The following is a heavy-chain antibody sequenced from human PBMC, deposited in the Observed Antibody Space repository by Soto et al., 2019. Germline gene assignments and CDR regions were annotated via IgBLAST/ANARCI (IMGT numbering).Heavy chain of an antibody. CDR2: XTAXXGXT. J-gene: IGHJ4*02. CDR3: ARDATAGIAARFDY. D-gene: IGHD6-6*01. Sequence: ASVKLSWKASRDALASCGRSSVQQAIGQGLEWXGWXTAXXGXTXXXQXXXGRVNMTTDTSTSTAYMELRSLRSDDTAVYYCARDATAGIAARFDYWGQGTLVTASS. CDR1: RDALASCG. V-gene: IGHV1-18*01.